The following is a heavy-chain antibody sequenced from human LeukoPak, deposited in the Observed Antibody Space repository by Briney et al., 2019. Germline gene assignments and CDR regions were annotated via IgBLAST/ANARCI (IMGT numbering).Heavy chain of an antibody. Sequence: PSETLSLTCTVSGGSISSYYWSWIRQPPGKGLEWIGYIYYSGSTNYNPSLKSRVTISVDTSKNQFSLKLSSVTAADTAVYYCARGDSEHEEYCSGGSCYRGYYYYYMDVWGKGTTVTISS. D-gene: IGHD2-15*01. CDR1: GGSISSYY. J-gene: IGHJ6*03. CDR2: IYYSGST. V-gene: IGHV4-59*01. CDR3: ARGDSEHEEYCSGGSCYRGYYYYYMDV.